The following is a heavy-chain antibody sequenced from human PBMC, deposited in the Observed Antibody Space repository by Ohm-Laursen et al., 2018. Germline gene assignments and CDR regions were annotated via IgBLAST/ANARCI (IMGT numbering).Heavy chain of an antibody. CDR1: GFTFSSYA. J-gene: IGHJ3*02. CDR2: ISGSGSRT. D-gene: IGHD2-15*01. Sequence: SLRLSCAASGFTFSSYAMNWVRQAPGKGLEWVSGISGSGSRTYYADSVKGRFTISRDNSKNTVHLQMNNLRAEDTAVYYCAKVYYCSGGSCYSWELTNGFDIWGQGTMVTVSS. V-gene: IGHV3-23*01. CDR3: AKVYYCSGGSCYSWELTNGFDI.